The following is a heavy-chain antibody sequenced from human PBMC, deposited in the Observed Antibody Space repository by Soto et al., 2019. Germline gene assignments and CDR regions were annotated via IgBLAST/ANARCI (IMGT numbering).Heavy chain of an antibody. J-gene: IGHJ4*02. CDR2: IYWNGDK. CDR3: AHLTTDSGWYSFDL. Sequence: SGPTLVNPTQTLTLTCTFSGFSLSTSAVGVGWIRQPPGKALEWLANIYWNGDKPNSPSLKSRLTITKDTSKNQVVLTMTNMDPVDTATYYCAHLTTDSGWYSFDLWGQGTLVTVSS. CDR1: GFSLSTSAVG. V-gene: IGHV2-5*01. D-gene: IGHD6-19*01.